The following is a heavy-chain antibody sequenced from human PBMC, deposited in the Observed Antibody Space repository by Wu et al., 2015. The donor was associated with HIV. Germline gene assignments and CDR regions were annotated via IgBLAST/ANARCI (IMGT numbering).Heavy chain of an antibody. Sequence: QVQLVQSGAELKQPGSSVRVSCRSSGGTFSSFAINWVRQAPGQGLEWLGGLTLIFGTSQYSQRFQGRVTIATDESKDIAYMELSSLRSEDTAVYYCARGYYYDGGYYFDSWGQGTLVTVSS. CDR1: GGTFSSFA. V-gene: IGHV1-69*05. D-gene: IGHD3-22*01. CDR2: LTLIFGTS. J-gene: IGHJ4*02. CDR3: ARGYYYDGGYYFDS.